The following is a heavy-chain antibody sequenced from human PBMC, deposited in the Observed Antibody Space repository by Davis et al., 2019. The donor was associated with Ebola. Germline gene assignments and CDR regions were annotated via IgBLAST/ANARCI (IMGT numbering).Heavy chain of an antibody. CDR1: GFTFSSYA. CDR3: AKDRGYKYYYDSSGYYYGNYFDY. J-gene: IGHJ4*02. D-gene: IGHD3-22*01. V-gene: IGHV3-30-3*01. Sequence: GESLKISCAASGFTFSSYAMHWVRQAPGKGLEWVAVISYDGSNKYYADSVKGRFTISRDNSKNTLYLQMNSLRAEDTAVYYCAKDRGYKYYYDSSGYYYGNYFDYWGQGTLVTVSS. CDR2: ISYDGSNK.